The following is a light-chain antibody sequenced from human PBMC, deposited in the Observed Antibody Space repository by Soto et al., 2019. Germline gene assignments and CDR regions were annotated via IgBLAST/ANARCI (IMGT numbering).Light chain of an antibody. CDR3: HQYVNSPWT. CDR2: EAA. Sequence: EIVLTQSPGTLSLSPGERATLSCRASQTLSSSYLAWYQQKPGQAPRLLIYEAASRAAGIPGRSSGSGSGTDFTLTISRLEPDDFAVYYCHQYVNSPWTFGQGTKVDIK. CDR1: QTLSSSY. V-gene: IGKV3-20*01. J-gene: IGKJ1*01.